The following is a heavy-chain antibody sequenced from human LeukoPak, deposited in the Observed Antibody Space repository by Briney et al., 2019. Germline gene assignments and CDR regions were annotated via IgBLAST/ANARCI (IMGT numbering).Heavy chain of an antibody. CDR3: ARERNKWELLLSCDY. J-gene: IGHJ4*02. V-gene: IGHV3-7*01. Sequence: GGSLRLSCAASGFTFRSYWMSWVRQAPGKGLEWVANIKPDGSAKYYVDSVKGRFTISRDNAENSLYLQLNSLRTEDTAVYYCARERNKWELLLSCDYWGQGTLVTVSS. D-gene: IGHD1-26*01. CDR1: GFTFRSYW. CDR2: IKPDGSAK.